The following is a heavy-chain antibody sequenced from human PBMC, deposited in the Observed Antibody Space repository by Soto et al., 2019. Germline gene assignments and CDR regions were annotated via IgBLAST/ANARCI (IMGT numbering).Heavy chain of an antibody. V-gene: IGHV1-18*04. Sequence: VKVSCKAAGYTFTTYGISWVRQAPGQGLEWMGWISTYNGKTNYAQKFQGRVTMTTDRSTNTAYMELRSLRSDDTAVYYCARDWDSSGYYYVGFDYWGQGTLVTVSS. CDR2: ISTYNGKT. D-gene: IGHD3-22*01. J-gene: IGHJ4*02. CDR3: ARDWDSSGYYYVGFDY. CDR1: GYTFTTYG.